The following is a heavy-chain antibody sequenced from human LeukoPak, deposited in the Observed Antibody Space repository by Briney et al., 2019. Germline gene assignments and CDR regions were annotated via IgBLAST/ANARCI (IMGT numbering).Heavy chain of an antibody. CDR2: ISSNTKYI. V-gene: IGHV3-21*01. D-gene: IGHD2-2*02. CDR3: ARAYPYYYGMDV. J-gene: IGHJ6*02. Sequence: PGGSLRLSCAASGFTFSSYSMNWVRQAPGKGLEWVSSISSNTKYIYYADSVKGRFTISRDNAKNSLYLQMNSLRAEDTAVYYCARAYPYYYGMDVWGQGTTVTVSS. CDR1: GFTFSSYS.